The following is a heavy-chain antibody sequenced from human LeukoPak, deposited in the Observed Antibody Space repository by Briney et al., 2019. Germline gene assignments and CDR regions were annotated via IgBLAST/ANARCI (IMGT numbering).Heavy chain of an antibody. Sequence: GGSLRLSCAASGFTFSSYGMHWVRQAPGKGLEWVAVIRYDGRNKYYADSVKGRFTISRDNSKNTLYRQMNSLIAEGTAVYDCERDALLYYDSRALRPPGYRGQRTLVT. D-gene: IGHD3-22*01. V-gene: IGHV3-33*01. CDR2: IRYDGRNK. CDR3: ERDALLYYDSRALRPPGY. CDR1: GFTFSSYG. J-gene: IGHJ4*02.